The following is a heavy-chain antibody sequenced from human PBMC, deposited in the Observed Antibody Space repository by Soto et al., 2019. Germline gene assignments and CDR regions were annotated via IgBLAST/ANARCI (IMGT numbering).Heavy chain of an antibody. Sequence: QVQLVQSGAEVKKPGASVKVSCTASGYTFNSYVLHWVRYAPGQSLEWMGWINAGNGKTKYSQKLQARLTFARDTSASTAYMELSSLRSEDTAVYYCARDNVGGVLHEGELEYWGQGNLVTVSS. CDR3: ARDNVGGVLHEGELEY. J-gene: IGHJ4*02. D-gene: IGHD3-16*01. V-gene: IGHV1-3*01. CDR1: GYTFNSYV. CDR2: INAGNGKT.